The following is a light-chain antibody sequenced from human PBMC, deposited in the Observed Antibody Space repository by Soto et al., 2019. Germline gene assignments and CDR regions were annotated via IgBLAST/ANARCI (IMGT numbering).Light chain of an antibody. CDR3: QSYDSSLSRLV. J-gene: IGLJ2*01. CDR1: SSNIGAGYD. CDR2: GNS. V-gene: IGLV1-40*01. Sequence: QSLLTQPPSVSGAPGQRVTISCTGSSSNIGAGYDVHWYQQLPGTAPKLLIYGNSNRPSGVPDRFSGSKSGTSASLAITGLQAEDEADYYCQSYDSSLSRLVFGGGTKLTVL.